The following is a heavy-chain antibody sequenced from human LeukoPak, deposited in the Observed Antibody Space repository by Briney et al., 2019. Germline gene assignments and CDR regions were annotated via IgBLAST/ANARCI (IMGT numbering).Heavy chain of an antibody. CDR2: IYYSGST. J-gene: IGHJ6*02. Sequence: SETLSLTCTVSGGSISSSSYYWSWIRQPPGKGLEWIGYIYYSGSTNYNPSLKSRVTISVDTSKNQFSLKLSSVTAADTAVYYCAREGPYGMDVWGQGTTVTVSS. V-gene: IGHV4-61*01. CDR3: AREGPYGMDV. CDR1: GGSISSSSYY.